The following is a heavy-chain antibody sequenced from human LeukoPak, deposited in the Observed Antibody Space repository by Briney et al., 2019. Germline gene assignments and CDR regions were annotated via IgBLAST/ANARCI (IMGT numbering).Heavy chain of an antibody. CDR3: AKGYYFDSGSFPEY. CDR1: GFTFSSYA. CDR2: ISGSGGST. D-gene: IGHD3-10*01. V-gene: IGHV3-23*01. Sequence: PGGSLRLSCAASGFTFSSYAMSWVRQAPGKGLEWVSAISGSGGSTYYADSVNGRFTISRDNSKNTVSLLMKSVRVEDTAVYYRAKGYYFDSGSFPEYWGRGSLVTVSS. J-gene: IGHJ4*02.